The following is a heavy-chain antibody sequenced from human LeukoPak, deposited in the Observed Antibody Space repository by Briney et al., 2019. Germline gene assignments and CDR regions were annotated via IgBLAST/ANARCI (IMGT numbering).Heavy chain of an antibody. D-gene: IGHD6-13*01. CDR1: GFTFSGYN. Sequence: GGSLRLSCAASGFTFSGYNMNWVRQAPGKGREWVSSITSTGTYTFYADSVKGRFTISRDNAKNSLYLQMNSLRAEDTALYYCAKGGTFHSSSFRDWFDPWGQGTLVTVSS. V-gene: IGHV3-21*04. CDR3: AKGGTFHSSSFRDWFDP. J-gene: IGHJ5*02. CDR2: ITSTGTYT.